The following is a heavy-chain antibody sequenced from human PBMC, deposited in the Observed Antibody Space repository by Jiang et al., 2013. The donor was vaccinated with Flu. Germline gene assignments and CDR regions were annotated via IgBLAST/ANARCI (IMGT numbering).Heavy chain of an antibody. D-gene: IGHD3-22*01. CDR2: INPSGGST. J-gene: IGHJ3*02. V-gene: IGHV1-46*01. CDR3: ARVAYYDSSGYYPITPLDAFDI. Sequence: GAEVKKPGASVKVSCKASGYTFTSYYMHWVRQAPGQGLEWMGIINPSGGSTSYAQKFQGRVTMTRDTSTSTVYMELSSLRSEDTAVYYCARVAYYDSSGYYPITPLDAFDIWGQGTMVTVSS. CDR1: GYTFTSYY.